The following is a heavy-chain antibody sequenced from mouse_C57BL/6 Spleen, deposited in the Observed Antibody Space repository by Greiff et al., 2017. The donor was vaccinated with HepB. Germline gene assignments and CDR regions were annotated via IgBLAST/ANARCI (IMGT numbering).Heavy chain of an antibody. CDR2: ISSGGDYI. Sequence: EVKLMESGEGLVKPGGSLKLSCAASGFTFSSYAMSWVRQTPEKRLEWVAYISSGGDYIYYADTVKGRFTISRDNARNTLYLQMSSLKSEDTAMYYCTRDGHYYGSSHFDYWGQGTTLTVSS. CDR3: TRDGHYYGSSHFDY. D-gene: IGHD1-1*01. V-gene: IGHV5-9-1*02. CDR1: GFTFSSYA. J-gene: IGHJ2*01.